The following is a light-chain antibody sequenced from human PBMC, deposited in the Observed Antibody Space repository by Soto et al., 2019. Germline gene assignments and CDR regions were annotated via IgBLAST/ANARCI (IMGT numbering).Light chain of an antibody. V-gene: IGKV3-15*01. CDR2: GLS. J-gene: IGKJ1*01. CDR1: QRITT. CDR3: KQYYDWPK. Sequence: EIVITHSPSTLSLSPVERATLSFMASQRITTVAWYQQKPGQAPRLLIYGLSIRAPGVPARFSVSGSGKEFTLTISSLQSEDFAVYFCKQYYDWPKFGQGTKVDIK.